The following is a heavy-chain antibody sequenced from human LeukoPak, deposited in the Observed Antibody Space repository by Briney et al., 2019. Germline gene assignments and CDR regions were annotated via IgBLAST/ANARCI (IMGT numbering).Heavy chain of an antibody. D-gene: IGHD6-25*01. V-gene: IGHV3-13*01. CDR2: IGTAGDA. CDR3: ARGGYPDGMDV. CDR1: GFTFSSYD. J-gene: IGHJ6*02. Sequence: GGSLRLSCAASGFTFSSYDMHWVRQATGGGLEWVSGIGTAGDAYYAGSVKVRFTISRENAKNSLYLQMNSLRAGDTAVYYCARGGYPDGMDVWGQGTTVTVSS.